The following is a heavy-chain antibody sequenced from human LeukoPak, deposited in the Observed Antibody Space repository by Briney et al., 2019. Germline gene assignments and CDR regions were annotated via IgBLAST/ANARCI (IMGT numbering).Heavy chain of an antibody. CDR2: IDPSDSYT. V-gene: IGHV5-10-1*01. CDR3: ARLAVKGGSGSYYKRSSYGMDV. CDR1: GYIFTSYW. Sequence: GESLKISCRGSGYIFTSYWISWVRQMPGKGLEWMGRIDPSDSYTNYSPSFQGHVTISADKSISTAYLQWSSLKASDTAMYYCARLAVKGGSGSYYKRSSYGMDVWGKGTTVTVSS. J-gene: IGHJ6*04. D-gene: IGHD3-10*01.